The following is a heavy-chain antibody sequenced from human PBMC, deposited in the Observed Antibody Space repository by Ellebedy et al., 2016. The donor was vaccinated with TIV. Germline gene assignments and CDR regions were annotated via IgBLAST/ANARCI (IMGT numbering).Heavy chain of an antibody. CDR2: LHPSGTP. CDR1: GVSITSHF. D-gene: IGHD3-9*01. Sequence: SETLSLTCAVSGVSITSHFWTWIRQPAGGGLEWIGRLHPSGTPNYNPSLKSRVIMSRDTSKDQFSLKLSSVTASDTAIYSCSTEYYEILTGSGNWFDPWGQGTLVTVSS. J-gene: IGHJ5*02. CDR3: STEYYEILTGSGNWFDP. V-gene: IGHV4-4*07.